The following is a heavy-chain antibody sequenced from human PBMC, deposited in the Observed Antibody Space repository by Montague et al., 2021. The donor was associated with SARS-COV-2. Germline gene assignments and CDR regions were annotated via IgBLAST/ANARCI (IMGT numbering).Heavy chain of an antibody. J-gene: IGHJ6*02. Sequence: TLSLTCTVSGGSISSGGYYWSWIRQHPGKGLEWKGYIYYSGSTYYXXXIKSRVTISVDTSKNQFSLKLSSVTAADTAVYYCARGGWYSSGWYWVDYYYGMDVWGQGTTVTVSS. CDR3: ARGGWYSSGWYWVDYYYGMDV. CDR1: GGSISSGGYY. D-gene: IGHD6-19*01. V-gene: IGHV4-31*03. CDR2: IYYSGST.